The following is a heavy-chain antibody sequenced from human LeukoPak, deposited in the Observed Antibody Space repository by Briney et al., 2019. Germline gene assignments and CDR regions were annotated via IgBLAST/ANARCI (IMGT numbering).Heavy chain of an antibody. V-gene: IGHV4-4*02. CDR3: ARGPREADPGILGYSYYYYGMDV. CDR1: GGPVSSISS. CDR2: IYHSGSI. D-gene: IGHD2-15*01. J-gene: IGHJ6*02. Sequence: PSETLSITCAVSGGPVSSISSWSWVRQSPGKGLEWIGEIYHSGSIHYNPSLKSRLTISVDKSKNQFSLRLNSVTAADTAVYYCARGPREADPGILGYSYYYYGMDVWGQGTTVTVSS.